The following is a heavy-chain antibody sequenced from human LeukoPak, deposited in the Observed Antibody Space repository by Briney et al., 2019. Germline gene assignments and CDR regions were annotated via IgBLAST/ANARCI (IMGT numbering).Heavy chain of an antibody. J-gene: IGHJ4*02. D-gene: IGHD3-10*01. Sequence: PGGSLRLSCAASGFTFSSYAVSWVRQAPGKGLEWVSTIGGSGGTTYYADSVKGRFTISRDNSKDTLYLQMNNLRAEDAAVYYCAKAQPLHRSGPFDCWGQGTLVTVSS. V-gene: IGHV3-23*01. CDR2: IGGSGGTT. CDR1: GFTFSSYA. CDR3: AKAQPLHRSGPFDC.